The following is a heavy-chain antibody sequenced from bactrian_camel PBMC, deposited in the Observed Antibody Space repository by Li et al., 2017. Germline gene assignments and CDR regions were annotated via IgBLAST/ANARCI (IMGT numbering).Heavy chain of an antibody. CDR2: ISPGGNT. V-gene: IGHV3S53*01. J-gene: IGHJ4*01. D-gene: IGHD4*01. CDR1: GYTISTVC. Sequence: HVQLVESGGGSALAGGSVRLSCAASGYTISTVCMAWFRQAPGKEREGVAVISPGGNTLYADSVKGRFTITQDNAKNTVYLQMNSLKPEDTAMYYCAARSGLGCTLVDRYYKNWGQGTQVTVS. CDR3: AARSGLGCTLVDRYYKN.